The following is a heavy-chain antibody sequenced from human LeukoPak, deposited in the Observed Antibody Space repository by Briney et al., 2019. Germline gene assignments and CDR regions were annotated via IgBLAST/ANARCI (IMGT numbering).Heavy chain of an antibody. CDR1: GGSINSGANY. V-gene: IGHV4-39*07. Sequence: SETLSLTCTVSGGSINSGANYWAWISQPPGKGLEWIGTIYYSGSTYYNPSLNSRVTMSLDTSKNQFSLKLSSVTAADTAVYYCAMDPGSGVRGWFDPWGQGTLVTVSS. CDR3: AMDPGSGVRGWFDP. D-gene: IGHD3-10*01. J-gene: IGHJ5*02. CDR2: IYYSGST.